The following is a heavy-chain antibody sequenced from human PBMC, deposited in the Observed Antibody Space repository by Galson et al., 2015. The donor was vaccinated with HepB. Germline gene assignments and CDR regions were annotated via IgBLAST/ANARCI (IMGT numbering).Heavy chain of an antibody. V-gene: IGHV5-51*01. D-gene: IGHD2-2*01. CDR2: IYPGDSDT. Sequence: QSGAEVKKPGESLKISCTGSGYSFTSYWIGWVRQMPGKGLEWIGIIYPGDSDTRYSPSFQGQVTISADKSISTAYLQWSSLKASDTAMYYCARIDCSSTSCYEGSAFDIWGQGTMVTVSS. CDR1: GYSFTSYW. J-gene: IGHJ3*02. CDR3: ARIDCSSTSCYEGSAFDI.